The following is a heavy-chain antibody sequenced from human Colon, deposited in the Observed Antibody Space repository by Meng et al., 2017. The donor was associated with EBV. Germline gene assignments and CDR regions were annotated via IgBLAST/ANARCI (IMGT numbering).Heavy chain of an antibody. CDR2: IYYSGST. J-gene: IGHJ4*02. Sequence: VQLQESGPGLVKPSQTLSLTCTVSGGSVSSGGYYWTWIRQHPGKGPEWFGHIYYSGSTFYNPSLKRRVIISIDTSKNQFSLNLRSVTAADTAVYYCARVSSGWDYFDYWGQGTLVTVSS. V-gene: IGHV4-31*03. CDR1: GGSVSSGGYY. D-gene: IGHD6-19*01. CDR3: ARVSSGWDYFDY.